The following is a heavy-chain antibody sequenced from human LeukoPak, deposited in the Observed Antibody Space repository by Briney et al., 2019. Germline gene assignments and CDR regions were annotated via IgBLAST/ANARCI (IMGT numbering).Heavy chain of an antibody. CDR2: ISAYNGNT. J-gene: IGHJ5*02. D-gene: IGHD2-2*01. Sequence: GASVKVSCKASGYTFTSYGFSWVRQAPGQGLEWMGWISAYNGNTNYAQKLQGRVTMTTDTSTSTAYMGLSRLRSDDTAVYYCARGSPAAKEGPNWFDPWGQGTLVTVSS. CDR1: GYTFTSYG. CDR3: ARGSPAAKEGPNWFDP. V-gene: IGHV1-18*01.